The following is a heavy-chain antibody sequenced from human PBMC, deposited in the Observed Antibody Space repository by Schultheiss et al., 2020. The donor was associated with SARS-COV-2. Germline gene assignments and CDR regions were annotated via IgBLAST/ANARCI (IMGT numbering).Heavy chain of an antibody. CDR1: GFVFRSYA. Sequence: GESLKISCAASGFVFRSYAIHWVRQAPGKGLEWVSTISGSGGATYYADSVKGRFTISRDNSKNTLYLQMNSLRAEDTAVYYCARGGQRGNYFDYWGQGTLVTVSS. J-gene: IGHJ4*02. CDR3: ARGGQRGNYFDY. CDR2: ISGSGGAT. V-gene: IGHV3-23*01. D-gene: IGHD6-25*01.